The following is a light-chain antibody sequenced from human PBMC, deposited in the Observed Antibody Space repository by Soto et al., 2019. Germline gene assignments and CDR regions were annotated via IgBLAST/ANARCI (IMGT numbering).Light chain of an antibody. CDR2: KAS. J-gene: IGKJ1*01. CDR1: QTISSW. V-gene: IGKV1-5*03. Sequence: DIHLTQSPSSLSASVGDRVTITCRASQTISSWLAWYQQKPGEAPKLLIYKASTLKSGVPSRFSGSGSGTEFTLTISSLQPDDFATYYCQHYNSYSEAFGQGTKVDIK. CDR3: QHYNSYSEA.